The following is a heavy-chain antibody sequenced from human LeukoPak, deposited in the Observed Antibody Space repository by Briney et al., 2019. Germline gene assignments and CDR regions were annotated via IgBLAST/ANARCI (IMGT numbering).Heavy chain of an antibody. J-gene: IGHJ1*01. D-gene: IGHD2-21*01. Sequence: ASVKVSCKASGGTFSSYAISLVRQAPGQGLEWTGRIIPILGIANYAQKFQGRVTITADKSTSTAYMELSSLRFEDTAVYYCARAYCGGDCYSREYFQHWGQGTLVTVSS. V-gene: IGHV1-69*04. CDR3: ARAYCGGDCYSREYFQH. CDR2: IIPILGIA. CDR1: GGTFSSYA.